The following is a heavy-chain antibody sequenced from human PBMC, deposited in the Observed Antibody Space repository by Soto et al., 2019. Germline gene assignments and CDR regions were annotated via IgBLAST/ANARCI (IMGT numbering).Heavy chain of an antibody. V-gene: IGHV1-24*01. D-gene: IGHD2-15*01. CDR2: FDPEDGET. J-gene: IGHJ4*02. CDR1: GYTLTELS. CDR3: ATIGGGYCSGGSCYHDRIDY. Sequence: ASVKVSCKVSGYTLTELSMYWVRQAPGKGLEWMGGFDPEDGETIYAQKFQGRVTMTEDTSTDTAYMELSSLRSEDTAVYYCATIGGGYCSGGSCYHDRIDYWGQGTLVTVSS.